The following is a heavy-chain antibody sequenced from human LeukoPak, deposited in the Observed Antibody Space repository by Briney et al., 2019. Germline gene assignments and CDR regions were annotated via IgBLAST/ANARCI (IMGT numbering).Heavy chain of an antibody. V-gene: IGHV4-59*08. CDR3: ARLRDSAILYFDS. CDR2: IFYSGRT. Sequence: SETLSLTCTVSGGSIGSYYWSWIRQPPGKGLEWIGYIFYSGRTNYNPSLESRVTISIDTSKNQFSLRLRSVTAADTAVYYCARLRDSAILYFDSWGQGTLVTVSS. CDR1: GGSIGSYY. J-gene: IGHJ4*02. D-gene: IGHD5-18*01.